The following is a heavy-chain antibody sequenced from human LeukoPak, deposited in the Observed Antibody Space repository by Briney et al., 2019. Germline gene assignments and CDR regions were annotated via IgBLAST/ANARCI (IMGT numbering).Heavy chain of an antibody. V-gene: IGHV1-8*01. Sequence: ASVKVSRKASGYTFTSYDINWVRQATGQGLEWMGWMNPNSGNTGYAQKFQGRVTMTRNTSISTAYMKLSSLRSEDTAVYYCARGSHYYDSSGYYPAYYFDYWGQGTLVTVSS. CDR3: ARGSHYYDSSGYYPAYYFDY. CDR2: MNPNSGNT. D-gene: IGHD3-22*01. CDR1: GYTFTSYD. J-gene: IGHJ4*02.